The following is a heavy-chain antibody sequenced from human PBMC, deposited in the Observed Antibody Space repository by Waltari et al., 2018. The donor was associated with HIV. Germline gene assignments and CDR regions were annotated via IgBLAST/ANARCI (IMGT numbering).Heavy chain of an antibody. J-gene: IGHJ6*02. CDR3: ARVPDRSGYQRYAMDV. V-gene: IGHV1-69*01. Sequence: QVQLVQSGAEVKKPGSSVKVSCKASGGTVSSSDISWVRQAPGQGLEWMGAFIPLFGEANYAQKFQGRLTITADESTSTAYMELSSLRSEDTAVYYCARVPDRSGYQRYAMDVWGQGTTVTVS. CDR2: FIPLFGEA. D-gene: IGHD3-22*01. CDR1: GGTVSSSD.